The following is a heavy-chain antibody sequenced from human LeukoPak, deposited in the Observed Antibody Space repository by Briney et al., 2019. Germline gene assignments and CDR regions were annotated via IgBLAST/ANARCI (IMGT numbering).Heavy chain of an antibody. CDR2: IYYSGST. V-gene: IGHV4-61*01. Sequence: SETLSLTCTVSGGSVSSGSYYWSWIRQPPGKGLEWIGYIYYSGSTKYNPSLKSRVTISVDTSKNQFSLKLSSVTAADTAVYYCARDTTNVYYYDTSGYDHWGQGTLVTVSS. J-gene: IGHJ4*02. CDR3: ARDTTNVYYYDTSGYDH. D-gene: IGHD3-22*01. CDR1: GGSVSSGSYY.